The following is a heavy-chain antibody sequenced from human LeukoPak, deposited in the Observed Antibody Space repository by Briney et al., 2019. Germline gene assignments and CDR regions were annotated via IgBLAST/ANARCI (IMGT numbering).Heavy chain of an antibody. V-gene: IGHV3-11*04. J-gene: IGHJ6*03. CDR2: ISNSGRTI. CDR3: ARVIATRPHYHYYMDV. Sequence: PGGSLRLSCAASGLTFSDHYMSWIRQAPGKGLEWVSYISNSGRTIYYADSVKGRFTISRGNAENSLYLQMNSLRAEDTAVYYCARVIATRPHYHYYMDVWGKGTTVTVSS. D-gene: IGHD6-6*01. CDR1: GLTFSDHY.